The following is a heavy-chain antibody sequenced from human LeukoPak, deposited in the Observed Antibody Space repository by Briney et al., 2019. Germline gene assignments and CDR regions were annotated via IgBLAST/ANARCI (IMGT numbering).Heavy chain of an antibody. CDR2: ISYDGSKT. Sequence: GGSLRLSCAASAGIFNNYAMHWVRQAPGKGLEWVAVISYDGSKTYYADSVKGRFTISRDNSKYTLYMQMNSLRAEDTAVYHCARDRGDYWGRGTLVTVSS. V-gene: IGHV3-30-3*01. CDR1: AGIFNNYA. J-gene: IGHJ4*02. CDR3: ARDRGDY. D-gene: IGHD3-10*01.